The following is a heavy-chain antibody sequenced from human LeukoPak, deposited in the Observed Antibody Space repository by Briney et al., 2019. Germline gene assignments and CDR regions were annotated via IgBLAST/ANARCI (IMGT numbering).Heavy chain of an antibody. D-gene: IGHD5-12*01. J-gene: IGHJ4*02. CDR3: AKGAYDYIEMGYFDY. CDR1: GFSISNSA. CDR2: IVASSGST. V-gene: IGHV3-23*01. Sequence: PGGSLRLSCAASGFSISNSAMSWVRQAPGKGLEWVSLIVASSGSTFYADSAKGRFTISRDSSKNTLYLQMNSLRAEDMAVYYCAKGAYDYIEMGYFDYWGQGTLVTVSS.